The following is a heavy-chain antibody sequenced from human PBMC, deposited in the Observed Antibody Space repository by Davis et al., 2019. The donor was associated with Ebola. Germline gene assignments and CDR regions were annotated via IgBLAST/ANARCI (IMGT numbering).Heavy chain of an antibody. Sequence: GGSLRLSCAASGFTFSNYWMSWVRQAPGKGLEWVANIKQDGSEKYNVDSVKGRFTISRDNAKNSLYLQMNSLRAEDTAVYYCARHRSSSGYYYGFDVWGQGTTVTVSS. CDR3: ARHRSSSGYYYGFDV. J-gene: IGHJ6*02. CDR2: IKQDGSEK. V-gene: IGHV3-7*01. CDR1: GFTFSNYW. D-gene: IGHD6-6*01.